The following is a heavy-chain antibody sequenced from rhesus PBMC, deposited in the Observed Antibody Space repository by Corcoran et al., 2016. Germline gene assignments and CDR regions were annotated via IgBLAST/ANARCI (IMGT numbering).Heavy chain of an antibody. J-gene: IGHJ4*01. V-gene: IGHV4-169*02. CDR3: ARDDYGNSDY. CDR2: IYGSGSST. CDR1: GGSISSSY. Sequence: QLQLQESGPGLVKPSETLSVTCAVSGGSISSSYWSWIRQAPGKGLEWIEYIYGSGSSTNYNPSLKSRVTLSVDTSKNQLSLKLSSVTTADTAVYYCARDDYGNSDYWGQGVLVTVSS. D-gene: IGHD4-35*01.